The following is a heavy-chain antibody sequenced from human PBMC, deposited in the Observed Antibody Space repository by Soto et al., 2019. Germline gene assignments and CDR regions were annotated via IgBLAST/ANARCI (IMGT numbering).Heavy chain of an antibody. D-gene: IGHD5-18*01. J-gene: IGHJ4*02. CDR1: GFTFSRYG. Sequence: GGSLRLSCAASGFTFSRYGMHWVRQAPGKGLEWVALISYVGSKTYYAGSVKGRFTISRDNSKNTLYLQMSSLRVEDTAVYYCAKVRLRDYSLGYVFVSWGQGTLVTVSS. V-gene: IGHV3-30*18. CDR2: ISYVGSKT. CDR3: AKVRLRDYSLGYVFVS.